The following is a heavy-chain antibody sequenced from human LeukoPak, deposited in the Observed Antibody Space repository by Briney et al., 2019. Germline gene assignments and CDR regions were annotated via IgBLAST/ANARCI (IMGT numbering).Heavy chain of an antibody. J-gene: IGHJ4*02. CDR1: GGSFSGYY. V-gene: IGHV4-34*01. D-gene: IGHD6-19*01. CDR3: ARGQWLAAFDY. CDR2: INHSGST. Sequence: PSETLSLTCAVYGGSFSGYYWSWIRQPPGKGLEWIGEINHSGSTNYNPSLESRVTISVDTSKNQFSLKLSSVTAADTAVYYCARGQWLAAFDYWGQGTLVTVSS.